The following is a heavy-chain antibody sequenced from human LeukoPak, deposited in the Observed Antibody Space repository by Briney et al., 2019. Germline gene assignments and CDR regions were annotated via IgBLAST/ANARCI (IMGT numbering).Heavy chain of an antibody. CDR2: IGGSGGST. Sequence: GGSLRLSCAASGFTFSSYAMSWVRQAPGKGLEWVSGIGGSGGSTYYADSVKGRVTISRDNSKNTLYLQMNSLRAEDTAVYYCAKDSRRGYSYGPAAYWGKGTLVTVAS. CDR1: GFTFSSYA. J-gene: IGHJ4*02. CDR3: AKDSRRGYSYGPAAY. D-gene: IGHD5-18*01. V-gene: IGHV3-23*01.